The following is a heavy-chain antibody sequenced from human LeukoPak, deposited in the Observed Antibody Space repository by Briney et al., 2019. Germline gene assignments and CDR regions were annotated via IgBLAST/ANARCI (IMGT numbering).Heavy chain of an antibody. J-gene: IGHJ5*02. CDR1: VGSFSGYY. V-gene: IGHV4-34*01. D-gene: IGHD3-22*01. CDR3: ARVNYHDSGGSYWWFDP. Sequence: SETLSLTCAVYVGSFSGYYWSWIRQPPGKGLEWIGEINHSGSTNYNPSLKSRVTTSVDPSKNQVSLKVASVTAADTAVYYCARVNYHDSGGSYWWFDPWGQGTLVTVSS. CDR2: INHSGST.